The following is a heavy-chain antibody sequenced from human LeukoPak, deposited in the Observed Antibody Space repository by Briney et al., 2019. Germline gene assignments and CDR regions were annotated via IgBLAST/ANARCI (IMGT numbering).Heavy chain of an antibody. CDR1: GGSLHNYY. Sequence: SETLSLTCTVSGGSLHNYYWSWIRQPPGKGLEWIGYIDYSGSTNYNPSLKSRVTISVDTSQNQFSLKLSSVTAADTAVYYCARKGISGEFDYWGQGTLVTVSS. V-gene: IGHV4-59*01. D-gene: IGHD6-13*01. CDR3: ARKGISGEFDY. J-gene: IGHJ4*02. CDR2: IDYSGST.